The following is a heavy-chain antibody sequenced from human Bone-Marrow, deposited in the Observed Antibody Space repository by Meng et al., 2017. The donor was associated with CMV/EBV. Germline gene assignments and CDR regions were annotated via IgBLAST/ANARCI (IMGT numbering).Heavy chain of an antibody. V-gene: IGHV1-18*01. CDR1: GYTFTSYG. D-gene: IGHD3-22*01. J-gene: IGHJ5*02. CDR2: ISAYNGNT. CDR3: ARDVGSGDYGVFNWFDP. Sequence: ASVKVSCKASGYTFTSYGISWVRQAPGQGLEWMGWISAYNGNTNYAQKLQGRVTMTTDTSTSTAYMELRSLRSDDTAVYYCARDVGSGDYGVFNWFDPWGQGTLVTVSS.